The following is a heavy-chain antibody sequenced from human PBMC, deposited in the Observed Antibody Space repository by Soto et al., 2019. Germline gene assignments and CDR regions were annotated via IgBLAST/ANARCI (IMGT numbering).Heavy chain of an antibody. CDR2: IYWDDGK. D-gene: IGHD2-15*01. J-gene: IGHJ4*02. CDR1: GFSLSTSGVG. V-gene: IGHV2-5*02. CDR3: ARTVAATPLIFDC. Sequence: QITLKESGPTLVKPTQTLTLTCTFSGFSLSTSGVGVAWIRQPPGKALEWLALIYWDDGKRYRPSLKSRLTITKDTSKHQVVLTMTDVDPVDTATYSCARTVAATPLIFDCWGQGTLVTVSS.